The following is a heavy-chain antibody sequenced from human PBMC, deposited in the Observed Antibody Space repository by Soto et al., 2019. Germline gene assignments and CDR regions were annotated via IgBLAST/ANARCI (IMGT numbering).Heavy chain of an antibody. Sequence: GGSLRLSCAASGFTFSSYAMHWVRQAPGKGLEWVAVISYDGSNKYYADSVKGRFTISRDNSKNTLYLQMNSLRAEDTAVYYCARDADGYYFYYYYYYGMDVWGQGTTVTVSS. D-gene: IGHD3-3*01. J-gene: IGHJ6*02. V-gene: IGHV3-30-3*01. CDR2: ISYDGSNK. CDR3: ARDADGYYFYYYYYYGMDV. CDR1: GFTFSSYA.